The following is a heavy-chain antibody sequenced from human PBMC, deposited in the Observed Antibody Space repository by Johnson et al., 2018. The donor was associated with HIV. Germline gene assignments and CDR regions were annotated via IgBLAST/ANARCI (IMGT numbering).Heavy chain of an antibody. J-gene: IGHJ3*02. D-gene: IGHD5-12*01. V-gene: IGHV3-15*01. CDR2: NKSKTEGGRT. Sequence: VQLVESGGGLVKPGGSIRLSCATSGFTFSKAWMNWVRQDPGKGQEGEGSNKSKTEGGRTDYAAHVKDRFSISRDDSKNTLYLKMNSLKTEDTAVYYCTTDGLRTIDAFDIWGQGTMVTVSS. CDR3: TTDGLRTIDAFDI. CDR1: GFTFSKAW.